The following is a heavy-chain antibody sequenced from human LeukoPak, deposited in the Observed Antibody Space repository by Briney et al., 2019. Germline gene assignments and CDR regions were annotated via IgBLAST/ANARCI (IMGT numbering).Heavy chain of an antibody. CDR3: ARERISMVRGAGDTFDV. J-gene: IGHJ3*01. D-gene: IGHD3-10*01. Sequence: SQTLSLTCAISGDSVSSNSAAWNWLRQSPSRGLEWLGRTYYRSKWYNDYAVSVKSRITINPDTSKNQFSLQLNSVTPEDTAVYYCARERISMVRGAGDTFDVWGQGTVVTVSS. CDR1: GDSVSSNSAA. CDR2: TYYRSKWYN. V-gene: IGHV6-1*01.